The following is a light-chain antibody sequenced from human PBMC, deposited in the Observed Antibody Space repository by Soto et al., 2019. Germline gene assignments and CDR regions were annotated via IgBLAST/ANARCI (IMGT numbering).Light chain of an antibody. CDR1: SNDVGGYNS. CDR2: EVN. Sequence: QSAVTQPPSASGSPGHSVTISCSGTSNDVGGYNSVSWYQLHPGKAPKLMIYEVNRRPSGVPDRFSGSKSGDTASLTVSGLQAEDEADYYCSSYAGSYIWVFGGGTKLTVL. J-gene: IGLJ2*01. V-gene: IGLV2-8*01. CDR3: SSYAGSYIWV.